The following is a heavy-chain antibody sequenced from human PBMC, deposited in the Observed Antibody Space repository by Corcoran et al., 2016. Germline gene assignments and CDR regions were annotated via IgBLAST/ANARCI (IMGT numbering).Heavy chain of an antibody. CDR3: ARAYYYDSSGSSKPNYDGMDV. CDR2: IYHSGST. Sequence: QVQLQESGPGLVKPSGTLSLTCAVSGGSISSSNWWSWVRQPPGKGLEWIGEIYHSGSTNYNPSLKSRVTITVDKSKNQFSLKLSSVTAADTAVYYCARAYYYDSSGSSKPNYDGMDVWGQGTTVTVSS. D-gene: IGHD3-22*01. J-gene: IGHJ6*02. V-gene: IGHV4-4*02. CDR1: GGSISSSNW.